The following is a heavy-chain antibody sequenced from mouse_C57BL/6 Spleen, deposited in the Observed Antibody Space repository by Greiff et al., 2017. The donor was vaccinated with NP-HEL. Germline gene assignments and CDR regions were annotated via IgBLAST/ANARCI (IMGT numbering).Heavy chain of an antibody. CDR2: INPGSGGT. J-gene: IGHJ1*03. Sequence: VQLQQSGAELVRPGTSVKVSCKASGYAFTNYLIEWVKQRPGQGLEWIGVINPGSGGTNYNEKFKGKATLTADKSSSTAYMQLSSLTSEDSAVYFCARSRIYYDYDGYFDVWGTGTTVTVSS. V-gene: IGHV1-54*01. CDR1: GYAFTNYL. D-gene: IGHD2-4*01. CDR3: ARSRIYYDYDGYFDV.